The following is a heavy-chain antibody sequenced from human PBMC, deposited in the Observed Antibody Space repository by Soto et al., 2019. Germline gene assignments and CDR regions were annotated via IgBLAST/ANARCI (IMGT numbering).Heavy chain of an antibody. CDR2: INHSGST. CDR3: AISNDYGDYLLDY. D-gene: IGHD4-17*01. Sequence: SETLSLTCAVYGGSFSGYYWSWIRQPPGKGLEWIGEINHSGSTNYNPSLKSRVTISVDTSKNQFSLKLSSVTAADTAVYYCAISNDYGDYLLDYWGQGTLVTV. J-gene: IGHJ4*02. V-gene: IGHV4-34*01. CDR1: GGSFSGYY.